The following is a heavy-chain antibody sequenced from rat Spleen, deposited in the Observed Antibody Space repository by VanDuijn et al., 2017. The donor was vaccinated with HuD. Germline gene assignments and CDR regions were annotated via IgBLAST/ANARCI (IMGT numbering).Heavy chain of an antibody. V-gene: IGHV5-58*01. J-gene: IGHJ2*01. CDR2: INTDGGGT. Sequence: EVQLVESGGGLVQPGRSLKLSCAASGFTFNNYWMTWIRQAPGKGLEWVSSINTDGGGTYYSDSVKGRFTISRDNAENTVYLQMNSLRSEDTATYYCAKDREYYGYNSFGYWGQGVMVTVSS. CDR1: GFTFNNYW. CDR3: AKDREYYGYNSFGY. D-gene: IGHD1-9*01.